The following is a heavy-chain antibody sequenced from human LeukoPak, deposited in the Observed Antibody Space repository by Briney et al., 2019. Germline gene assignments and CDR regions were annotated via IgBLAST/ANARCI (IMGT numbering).Heavy chain of an antibody. Sequence: PGGSPRLSCAASGFTFSSYSMNWVRQAPGKGLEWVSSISSSSSYIYYADSVKGRFTISRDNAKNSLYLQMNSLRAEDTAVYYCARDTGTTVTTYFDYWGQGTLVTVSS. J-gene: IGHJ4*02. V-gene: IGHV3-21*01. CDR3: ARDTGTTVTTYFDY. CDR1: GFTFSSYS. D-gene: IGHD4-17*01. CDR2: ISSSSSYI.